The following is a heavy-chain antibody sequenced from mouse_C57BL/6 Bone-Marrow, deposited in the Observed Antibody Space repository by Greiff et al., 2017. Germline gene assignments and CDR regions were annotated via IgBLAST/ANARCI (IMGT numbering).Heavy chain of an antibody. D-gene: IGHD1-1*01. CDR1: GYTFTDYE. V-gene: IGHV1-15*01. CDR2: IDPETGGT. J-gene: IGHJ2*01. CDR3: TSAYGSRDY. Sequence: QVQLQQSGAELVRPGASVTLSCKASGYTFTDYEMHWVKQTPVHGLEWIGAIDPETGGTAYTQKFKGKAILTADKSSSTAYMELRSLTSEDSAVYYCTSAYGSRDYWGQGTTLTVSS.